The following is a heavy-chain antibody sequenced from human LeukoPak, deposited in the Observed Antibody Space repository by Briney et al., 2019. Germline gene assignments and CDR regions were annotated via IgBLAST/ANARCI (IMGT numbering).Heavy chain of an antibody. V-gene: IGHV4-59*08. CDR3: ARQMFLGGMDV. D-gene: IGHD3-10*02. J-gene: IGHJ6*02. CDR2: IYDSGST. CDR1: GPSISTYY. Sequence: PSETLSLACTVSGPSISTYYWSWIRQPPGQGLEWIGYIYDSGSTSYNPSLKSRATISVDTSKSHLSLKLSSVTAADTAVYYCARQMFLGGMDVWGQGTTVAVSS.